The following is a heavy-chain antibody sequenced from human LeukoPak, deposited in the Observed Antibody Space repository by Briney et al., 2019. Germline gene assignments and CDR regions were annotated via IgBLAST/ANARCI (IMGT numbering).Heavy chain of an antibody. Sequence: GESLKISCKGSGYRFTSYWIGWGRQMPGKGLEWMGIICPGDSDTIYSPSFQGQVTISADKSPSTANLQWSSLKASDTAMYYCARSGGNYYSIWGQGTMVTVSS. CDR1: GYRFTSYW. CDR3: ARSGGNYYSI. CDR2: ICPGDSDT. D-gene: IGHD1-26*01. J-gene: IGHJ3*02. V-gene: IGHV5-51*01.